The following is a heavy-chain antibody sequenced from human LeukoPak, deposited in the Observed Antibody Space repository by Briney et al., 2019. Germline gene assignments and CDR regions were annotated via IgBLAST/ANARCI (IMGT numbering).Heavy chain of an antibody. J-gene: IGHJ4*02. D-gene: IGHD1-1*01. V-gene: IGHV6-1*01. CDR1: GDSVSSNSAA. CDR3: ARAVGNFGTVNYFDY. Sequence: SQTLLLTCAISGDSVSSNSAAWNWIRQSPSRGLEWLGRTYYRSKWYDDYAVSVKSRITINPDTSKNQFSLQFNSVTPEDTAVYYCARAVGNFGTVNYFDYWDQGALVTVSS. CDR2: TYYRSKWYD.